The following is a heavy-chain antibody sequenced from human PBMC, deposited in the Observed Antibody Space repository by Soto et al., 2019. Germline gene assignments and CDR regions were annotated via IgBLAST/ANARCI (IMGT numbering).Heavy chain of an antibody. J-gene: IGHJ5*01. V-gene: IGHV4-4*02. D-gene: IGHD3-16*01. CDR1: GFSVSSNDW. CDR3: ARSNMIGPARRLDS. Sequence: QVQLQESGPGLVKPSGTLSLICRVSGFSVSSNDWWTWVRQPPGKGLEWIGEVFRSGETNSNPSLNNRVTMSEDMSKNYFSLTLNSVTAAEPGIYYCARSNMIGPARRLDSWGPGTLVTVSA. CDR2: VFRSGET.